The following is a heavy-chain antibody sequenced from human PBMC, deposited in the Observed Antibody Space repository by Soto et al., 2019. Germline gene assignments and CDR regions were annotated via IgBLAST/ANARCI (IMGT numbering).Heavy chain of an antibody. CDR1: GFTFSSYA. CDR3: AKNRVDTAMVKEDPNYYYYYMDV. CDR2: ISGSGGST. J-gene: IGHJ6*03. D-gene: IGHD5-18*01. Sequence: GGSLRLSCAASGFTFSSYAMSWVRQAPGKGLEWVSAISGSGGSTYYADSVKGRFTISRDNSKNTLYLQMNSLRAEDTAVYYCAKNRVDTAMVKEDPNYYYYYMDVWGKGTTVTVSS. V-gene: IGHV3-23*01.